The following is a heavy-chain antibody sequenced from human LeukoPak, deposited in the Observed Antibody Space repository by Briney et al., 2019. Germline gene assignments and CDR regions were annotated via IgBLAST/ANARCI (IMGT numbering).Heavy chain of an antibody. D-gene: IGHD4-17*01. J-gene: IGHJ4*02. CDR2: ISSSSSYI. V-gene: IGHV3-21*01. Sequence: GGSLRLSCAASGFTFSRYSMNWVRQAPGKGLEWVSSISSSSSYIYYADSVKGRFTISRDNAKNSLYLQMNSLRAEGTAVYYCARDYGDYVFDYWGQGTLVTVSS. CDR1: GFTFSRYS. CDR3: ARDYGDYVFDY.